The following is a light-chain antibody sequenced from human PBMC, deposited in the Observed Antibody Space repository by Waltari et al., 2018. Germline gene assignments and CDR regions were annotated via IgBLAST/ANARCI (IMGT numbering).Light chain of an antibody. CDR2: EVS. CDR3: SSYTSSSTWV. CDR1: SSDVGGYNY. Sequence: GSPGQSITISCTGTSSDVGGYNYVSWYQQHPGKAPKLMIYEVSNRPSGVSNRFSGSKSGNTASLTISGLQAEDEADYYCSSYTSSSTWVFGGGTKLTVL. V-gene: IGLV2-14*01. J-gene: IGLJ3*02.